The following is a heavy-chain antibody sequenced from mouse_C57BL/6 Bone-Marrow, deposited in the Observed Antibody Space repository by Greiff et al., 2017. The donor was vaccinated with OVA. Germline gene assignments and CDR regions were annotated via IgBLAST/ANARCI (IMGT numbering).Heavy chain of an antibody. V-gene: IGHV5-12*01. J-gene: IGHJ1*03. CDR1: GFTFSDYY. Sequence: EVQRVESGGGLVQPGGSLKLSCAASGFTFSDYYMYWVRQTPEKRLEWVAYISNGGGSTYYPDTVKGRFTISRDNAKNTLYLQMSRLKSEDTAMYYCARLPPSKGWYFDVWGTGTTVTVSS. D-gene: IGHD1-3*01. CDR3: ARLPPSKGWYFDV. CDR2: ISNGGGST.